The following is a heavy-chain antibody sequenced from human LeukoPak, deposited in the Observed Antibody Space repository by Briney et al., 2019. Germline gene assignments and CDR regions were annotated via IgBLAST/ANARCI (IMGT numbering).Heavy chain of an antibody. D-gene: IGHD2-15*01. Sequence: SETLSLTSTVSGGSVSSGSYYWSWIRQPPGKGLEWIGYIYYSGSTNYNPSLKSRVTISVDTSKNQFSLKLSSVTAADTAAYYCARYIGYCSGGGCYSFDYWGQGTLVTVSS. J-gene: IGHJ4*02. CDR3: ARYIGYCSGGGCYSFDY. CDR1: GGSVSSGSYY. CDR2: IYYSGST. V-gene: IGHV4-61*01.